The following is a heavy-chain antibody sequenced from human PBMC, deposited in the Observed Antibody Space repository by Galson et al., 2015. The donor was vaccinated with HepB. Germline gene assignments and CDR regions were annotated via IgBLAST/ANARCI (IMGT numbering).Heavy chain of an antibody. CDR2: MSPSRGYT. CDR3: ARVIAARTTTNAFQYYGMDV. Sequence: SLRLSCAASGFSFSDYYMSWIRQAPGKGLEWVSYMSPSRGYTNYADSVKGRFTISRDNAKNSLFLQINSLGVEDTAVYYCARVIAARTTTNAFQYYGMDVWGQGTTVTVSS. D-gene: IGHD6-6*01. J-gene: IGHJ6*02. V-gene: IGHV3-11*06. CDR1: GFSFSDYY.